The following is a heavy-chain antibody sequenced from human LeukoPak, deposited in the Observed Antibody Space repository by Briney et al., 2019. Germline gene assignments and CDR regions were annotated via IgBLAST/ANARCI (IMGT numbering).Heavy chain of an antibody. Sequence: GGSLRLSCAASGFTFSDHYMGWVRQAPGKGLEWVGRTRNKVNSYTTEYAASVKGGFTISRDDSKNSLYLQMNSLKTEDTALYYCVRSVTPYNWFDPWGQGTLVTVSS. D-gene: IGHD1-14*01. V-gene: IGHV3-72*01. CDR2: TRNKVNSYTT. CDR1: GFTFSDHY. J-gene: IGHJ5*02. CDR3: VRSVTPYNWFDP.